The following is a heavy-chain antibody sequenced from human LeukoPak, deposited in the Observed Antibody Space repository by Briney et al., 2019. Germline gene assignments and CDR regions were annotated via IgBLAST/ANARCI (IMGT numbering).Heavy chain of an antibody. CDR3: ARARAAAGTGLMDY. CDR2: IYHSGST. J-gene: IGHJ4*02. Sequence: ASETLSLTCAVSGGSISSSNWWSWVRQPPGKGLEWIREIYHSGSTNYNPSLKSRVTISVDKSKNQFSLKLSSVTAADTAVYYCARARAAAGTGLMDYWGQGTLVTVSS. D-gene: IGHD6-13*01. V-gene: IGHV4-4*02. CDR1: GGSISSSNW.